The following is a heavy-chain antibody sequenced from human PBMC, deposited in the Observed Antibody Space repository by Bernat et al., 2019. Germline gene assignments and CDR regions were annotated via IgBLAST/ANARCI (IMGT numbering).Heavy chain of an antibody. Sequence: EAQLLESGGDLVEPGGSLRLSCAASGFTFSLYAMAWVRQAPGKGLEWVSAISGSGITTYYAASVKGRFTVSRDNSRNTVYLEMSSLTAEDTALYYCAKDEESSGRDHDAFDSWGQGTMVTVSS. V-gene: IGHV3-23*01. CDR2: ISGSGITT. D-gene: IGHD6-19*01. CDR3: AKDEESSGRDHDAFDS. J-gene: IGHJ3*02. CDR1: GFTFSLYA.